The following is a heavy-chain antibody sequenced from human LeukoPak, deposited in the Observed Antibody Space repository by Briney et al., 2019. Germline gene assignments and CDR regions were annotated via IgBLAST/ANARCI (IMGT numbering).Heavy chain of an antibody. J-gene: IGHJ6*04. D-gene: IGHD3-9*01. Sequence: GRSLRLSCAASGFTFSSYGMRWVRQAPGKGLEWVAVISYDGSNKYYADSVKGRFTISRDNSKNTLYLQMNSLRAEDTAVYYCAKEVPVLRYFDWLLNYGMDVWGKGTTVTVSS. CDR3: AKEVPVLRYFDWLLNYGMDV. V-gene: IGHV3-30*18. CDR1: GFTFSSYG. CDR2: ISYDGSNK.